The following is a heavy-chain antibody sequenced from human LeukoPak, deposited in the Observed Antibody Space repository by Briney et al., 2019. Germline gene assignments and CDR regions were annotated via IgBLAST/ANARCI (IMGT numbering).Heavy chain of an antibody. D-gene: IGHD3-16*01. V-gene: IGHV4-59*01. Sequence: PSETLSLTCTVSDDSITMYYWTWIRQPPGKGLEWIGYIYYSGSTNYKPSLKSRVTISVDTSKDQFSLKLSSVTAADTAVYYCAWGYNYYYMDVWGKGTTVTVSS. CDR1: DDSITMYY. CDR2: IYYSGST. CDR3: AWGYNYYYMDV. J-gene: IGHJ6*03.